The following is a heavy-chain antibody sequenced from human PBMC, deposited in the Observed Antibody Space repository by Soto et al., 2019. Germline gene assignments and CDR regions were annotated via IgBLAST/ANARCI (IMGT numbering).Heavy chain of an antibody. CDR2: IYHSGST. CDR1: GGSISSGGYS. V-gene: IGHV4-30-2*01. Sequence: SETLSLTCAVSGGSISSGGYSWSWIRQPPGKGLEWIGYIYHSGSTYYNPSLKSRVTISVDRSKNQFSLKLSSVTAADTAVYYCARALIGYCSGGSCQVGYYYYYGMDVWGQGTTVTVSS. J-gene: IGHJ6*02. D-gene: IGHD2-15*01. CDR3: ARALIGYCSGGSCQVGYYYYYGMDV.